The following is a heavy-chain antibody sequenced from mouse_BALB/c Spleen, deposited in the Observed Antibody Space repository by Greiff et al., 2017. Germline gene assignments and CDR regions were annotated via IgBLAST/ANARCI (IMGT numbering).Heavy chain of an antibody. CDR3: ARTLYDYDLCFDY. Sequence: EVQLQESGPSLVKPSQTLSLTCSVTGDSITSGYWNWIRKFPGNKLEYMGYISYSGSTYYNPSLKSRISITRDTSKNQYYLQLNSVTTEDTATYYCARTLYDYDLCFDYWGQGTTLTVSS. J-gene: IGHJ2*01. CDR2: ISYSGST. V-gene: IGHV3-8*02. CDR1: GDSITSGY. D-gene: IGHD2-4*01.